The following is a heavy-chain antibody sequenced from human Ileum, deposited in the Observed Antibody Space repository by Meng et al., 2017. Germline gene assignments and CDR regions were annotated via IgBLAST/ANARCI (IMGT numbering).Heavy chain of an antibody. CDR3: VRHGGKYFDS. J-gene: IGHJ4*02. V-gene: IGHV4-4*02. D-gene: IGHD2-15*01. CDR2: IYLAGSP. CDR1: GGSISMSFH. Sequence: QVPLEGSGPGLVGPSGDLSPPCTVSGGSISMSFHLSLVRQAPGKGPEWIGQIYLAGSPNYNPSLESRVTISVDKSKNQFSLRLTSVTAADTAIFYCVRHGGKYFDSWGQGTLVTVSS.